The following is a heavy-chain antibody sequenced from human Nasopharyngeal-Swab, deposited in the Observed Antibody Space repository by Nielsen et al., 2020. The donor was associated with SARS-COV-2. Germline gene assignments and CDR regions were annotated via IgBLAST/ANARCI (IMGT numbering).Heavy chain of an antibody. CDR3: AREGGRGYCSSTSCHAWFDP. CDR2: ISAYNGNT. D-gene: IGHD2-2*01. J-gene: IGHJ5*02. V-gene: IGHV1-18*01. Sequence: WVRQAPGQGLEWMGWISAYNGNTNYAQKLQGRVTMTTDTSTSTAYMELRSLRSVDTAVYYCAREGGRGYCSSTSCHAWFDPWGQGTLVTVSS.